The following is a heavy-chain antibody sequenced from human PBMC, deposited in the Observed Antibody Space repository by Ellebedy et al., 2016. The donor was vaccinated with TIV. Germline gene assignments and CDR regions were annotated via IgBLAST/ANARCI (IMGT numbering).Heavy chain of an antibody. CDR2: ISGSGGST. CDR1: GFTFSSYA. CDR3: ARDRSYYYDSSGLFWD. Sequence: GESLKISCAASGFTFSSYAMSWVRQAPGKGLEWVSAISGSGGSTYYADSVKGRFTISRDNSKNTLYLQMNSLRAEDTAVYYCARDRSYYYDSSGLFWDWGQGTLVTVSS. D-gene: IGHD3-22*01. V-gene: IGHV3-23*01. J-gene: IGHJ4*02.